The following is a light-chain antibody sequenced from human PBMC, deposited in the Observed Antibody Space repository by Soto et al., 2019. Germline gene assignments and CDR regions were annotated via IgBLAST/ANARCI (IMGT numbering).Light chain of an antibody. CDR3: QQSYSTPRT. V-gene: IGKV1-39*01. J-gene: IGKJ1*01. Sequence: GDRVTITCRASQSISSWLAWYQQKPGKAPNLLIYAAYNLQSGLPSRFSGSGSGTDFTLTISSLQPEDFATYYCQQSYSTPRTFGQGTKVDIK. CDR1: QSISSW. CDR2: AAY.